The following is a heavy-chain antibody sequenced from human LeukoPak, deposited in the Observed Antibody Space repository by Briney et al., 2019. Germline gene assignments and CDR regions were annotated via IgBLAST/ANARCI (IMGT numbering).Heavy chain of an antibody. CDR3: AREVVVVPDYYYYGLDV. J-gene: IGHJ6*02. CDR2: ISRSGSSL. Sequence: PGGSLRLSCAASGFTFSDYYMTWIRQAPGKGLEYVSHISRSGSSLYYGDSVTGRFTITRDNAKNSLYLQMNSLRVVDTAVYYCAREVVVVPDYYYYGLDVWGQGTTVTVSS. V-gene: IGHV3-11*01. D-gene: IGHD2-2*01. CDR1: GFTFSDYY.